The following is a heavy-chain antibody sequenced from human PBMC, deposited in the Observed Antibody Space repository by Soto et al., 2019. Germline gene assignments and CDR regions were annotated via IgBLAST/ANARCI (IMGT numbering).Heavy chain of an antibody. V-gene: IGHV3-33*01. CDR2: IWYDGSNK. CDR3: ARVRSSSWYGWFDP. Sequence: GGSLRLSSAASGFTFSSYGMHWVRQAPGKGLEWVAVIWYDGSNKYYADSVKGRFTISRDNSKNTLYLQMNSLRAEDTAVYYCARVRSSSWYGWFDPWGQGTLVTVSS. J-gene: IGHJ5*02. CDR1: GFTFSSYG. D-gene: IGHD6-13*01.